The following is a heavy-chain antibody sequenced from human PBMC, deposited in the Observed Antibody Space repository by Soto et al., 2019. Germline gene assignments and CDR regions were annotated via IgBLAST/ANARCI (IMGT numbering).Heavy chain of an antibody. CDR3: SRGGYNWNYFDY. CDR2: INPNSGGT. CDR1: GYTFTGYY. Sequence: ASVKVSCKASGYTFTGYYMHWVRQAPGPGLQWMGWINPNSGGTNYAQKFQGWVTMTRDTSISTAYMELSRLRSDDTVVYYCSRGGYNWNYFDYWGQGTLVTVSS. D-gene: IGHD1-20*01. J-gene: IGHJ4*02. V-gene: IGHV1-2*04.